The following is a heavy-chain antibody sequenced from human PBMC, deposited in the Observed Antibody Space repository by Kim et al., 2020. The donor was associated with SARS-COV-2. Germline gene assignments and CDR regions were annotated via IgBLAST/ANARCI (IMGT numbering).Heavy chain of an antibody. CDR3: ATLGETARYDFWSG. J-gene: IGHJ4*02. CDR1: GGSISSNNW. V-gene: IGHV4-4*02. CDR2: ISHSRST. D-gene: IGHD3-3*01. Sequence: SETLSLTCAVSGGSISSNNWWSWVRQPPGKGLEWIGEISHSRSTNYNPSLKSRLTISLDKSKNQFSLKLSSVTAADTALYYCATLGETARYDFWSGWGQGNLWTVSS.